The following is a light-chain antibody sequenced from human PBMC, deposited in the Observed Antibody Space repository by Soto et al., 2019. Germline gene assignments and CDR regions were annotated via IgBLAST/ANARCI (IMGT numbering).Light chain of an antibody. J-gene: IGKJ4*01. Sequence: EIVLTQSPGTLSLSPGERATLSRRASQRVSSSFLAWYQQKPGQAPRLRISGASSWATGIPDSFSASGSGADFDISISTLEPEDFAVYYYQQYDSSPLTFGGGTKVEIK. V-gene: IGKV3-20*01. CDR3: QQYDSSPLT. CDR2: GAS. CDR1: QRVSSSF.